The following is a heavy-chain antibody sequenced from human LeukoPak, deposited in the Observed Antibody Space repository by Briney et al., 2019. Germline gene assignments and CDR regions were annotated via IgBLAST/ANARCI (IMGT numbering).Heavy chain of an antibody. CDR3: AREGTGTD. Sequence: GGSLRLSCAASGFSFSDYYMSWIRQAPGKGLEWVAYITPSGTTKTYADSAEGRFFISRDNAQSSVTLDMNSLRVEDTGVYYCAREGTGTDWGQGTWVTVSS. J-gene: IGHJ3*01. D-gene: IGHD3-10*01. CDR1: GFSFSDYY. CDR2: ITPSGTTK. V-gene: IGHV3-11*04.